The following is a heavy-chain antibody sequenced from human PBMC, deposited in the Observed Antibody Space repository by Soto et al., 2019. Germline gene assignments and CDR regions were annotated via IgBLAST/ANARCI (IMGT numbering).Heavy chain of an antibody. CDR2: IYYSGST. CDR1: GGSISSSSYY. CDR3: ASATLHYGRLDY. Sequence: QLQLQESGPGLVKPSETLSLTCTVSGGSISSSSYYWGWIRQPPGKGLEWIGSIYYSGSTYYNPSLKSRVTISVDTSKNQFSLKLSSVTAADTAVYYCASATLHYGRLDYWGQGTLVTVSS. V-gene: IGHV4-39*01. D-gene: IGHD3-16*01. J-gene: IGHJ4*02.